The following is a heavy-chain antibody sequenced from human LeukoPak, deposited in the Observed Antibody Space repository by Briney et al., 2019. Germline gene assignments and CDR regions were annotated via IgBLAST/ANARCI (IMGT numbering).Heavy chain of an antibody. J-gene: IGHJ4*02. Sequence: ASVKVSCKASGYTFTGYYMHWVRQAPGQGLEWMGIINPSGGSTSYAQKFQGRVTMTRDMSTSTVYMELSSLRSEDTAVYYCARGLSAAGRLDYWGQGTLVTVSS. CDR1: GYTFTGYY. V-gene: IGHV1-46*01. CDR3: ARGLSAAGRLDY. D-gene: IGHD2/OR15-2a*01. CDR2: INPSGGST.